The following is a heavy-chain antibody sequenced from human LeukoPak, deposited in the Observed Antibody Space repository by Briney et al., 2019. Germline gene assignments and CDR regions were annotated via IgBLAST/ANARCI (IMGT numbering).Heavy chain of an antibody. CDR1: GYTFTGYY. V-gene: IGHV1-2*02. J-gene: IGHJ4*02. Sequence: ASVKVSCKASGYTFTGYYMHWVRQAPGQGLEWMGWINPNSGGTNYAQKFQGRVTMTRDTSISTAYMELSRLRSDDTAVYYCARGRQWEPYFSDYWGQGTLVTVSS. CDR2: INPNSGGT. CDR3: ARGRQWEPYFSDY. D-gene: IGHD1-26*01.